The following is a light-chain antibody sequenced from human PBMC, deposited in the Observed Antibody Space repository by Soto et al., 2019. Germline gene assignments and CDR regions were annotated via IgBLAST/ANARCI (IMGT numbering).Light chain of an antibody. CDR2: GAS. CDR3: QRYGSSPPFT. V-gene: IGKV3-20*01. Sequence: EIVLTQSPGTLSLSPGERATLSCRASQRVSSSYLAWYQQKPGQAPRLLTYGASSRATGIPDRFSGSGSGTDFTLTISRLEPEVFAVYFGQRYGSSPPFTFGRGTKVDIK. J-gene: IGKJ2*01. CDR1: QRVSSSY.